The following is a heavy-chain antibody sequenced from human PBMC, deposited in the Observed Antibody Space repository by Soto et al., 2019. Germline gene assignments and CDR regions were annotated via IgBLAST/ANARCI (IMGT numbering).Heavy chain of an antibody. CDR1: GFDFSSYG. CDR2: LGFDGGGR. J-gene: IGHJ6*02. Sequence: QMQLVESGGSVVQPGTSLRLSCAAFGFDFSSYGMHWVRQTPGKGLEWVAVLGFDGGGRYYADSVKGRFTVSRDNSKKMLYLQMDSLRAEDTALYYCAREPVGPDYAMDVWGQGTTVIVSS. CDR3: AREPVGPDYAMDV. D-gene: IGHD1-26*01. V-gene: IGHV3-33*01.